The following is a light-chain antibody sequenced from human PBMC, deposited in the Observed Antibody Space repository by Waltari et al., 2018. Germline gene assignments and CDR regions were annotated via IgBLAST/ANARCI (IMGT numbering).Light chain of an antibody. J-gene: IGLJ2*01. Sequence: QSALTQPPSASGSLGRSITTPCTGTSSDLGGYYFFAWYQQHPGKAPKLMIYDVSNRPSGVSNRFSASKSGNTASLTISGLQTEDEADYYCSSYTNSNIFVLFGGGTKVTVL. CDR2: DVS. CDR1: SSDLGGYYF. CDR3: SSYTNSNIFVL. V-gene: IGLV2-14*03.